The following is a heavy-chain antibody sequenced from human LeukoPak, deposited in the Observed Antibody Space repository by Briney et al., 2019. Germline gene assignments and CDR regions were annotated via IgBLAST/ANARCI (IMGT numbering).Heavy chain of an antibody. CDR3: TTNTVE. Sequence: PGGSLRLSCAASGFTFTNAHMSWVRQAPGKGLEWLGRIKSKTDGGTTDYAAPVEGRFTISRDDSENSLYLQMNSLKTEDTAMYYCTTNTVEWGQGTLVTVSS. CDR2: IKSKTDGGTT. D-gene: IGHD4-17*01. V-gene: IGHV3-15*01. CDR1: GFTFTNAH. J-gene: IGHJ4*02.